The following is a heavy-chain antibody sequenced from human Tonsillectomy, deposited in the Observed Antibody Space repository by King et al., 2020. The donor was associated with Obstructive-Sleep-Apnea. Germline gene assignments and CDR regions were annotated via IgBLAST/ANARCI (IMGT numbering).Heavy chain of an antibody. CDR2: IYYSGST. J-gene: IGHJ6*02. Sequence: VQLQESGPGLVKPSETLSLTCTVSGGSISSYYWSWIRQPPGKGLEWIGYIYYSGSTNYNPSLKSRVTISVDTSKNQFSLKLSSVTAADTAVYYCARGGPYYGMDVWGQGTTVTVSS. V-gene: IGHV4-59*01. CDR1: GGSISSYY. D-gene: IGHD3-16*01. CDR3: ARGGPYYGMDV.